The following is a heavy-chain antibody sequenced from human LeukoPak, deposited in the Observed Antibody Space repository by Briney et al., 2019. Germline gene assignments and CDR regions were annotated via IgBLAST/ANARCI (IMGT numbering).Heavy chain of an antibody. J-gene: IGHJ4*02. V-gene: IGHV4-38-2*02. Sequence: YPSETLSLTCTVSGYSISSGYYWGWLRQPPGKGLEWIGSIYHSGSTYYNPSLKSQVTISVDTSKNQFSLKLTSVTAADTAVFYCVKFKRRPRTYSYDYEFWGQGTLVTVSP. CDR1: GYSISSGYY. CDR2: IYHSGST. CDR3: VKFKRRPRTYSYDYEF. D-gene: IGHD5-18*01.